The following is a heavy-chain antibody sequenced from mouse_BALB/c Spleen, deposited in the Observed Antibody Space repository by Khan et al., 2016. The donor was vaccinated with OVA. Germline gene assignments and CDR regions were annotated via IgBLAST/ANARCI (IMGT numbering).Heavy chain of an antibody. CDR1: GDAFTNYW. CDR2: IYPGSGNT. Sequence: QVQLQQSGAELVRPGTSVNISCKASGDAFTNYWLGWVKQRPGHGLEWIGDIYPGSGNTYYNEKLKGKVTLNADKSSSTAYLQLINLTSEGYAFYFCARWGMDSWGQGTSVTVSS. J-gene: IGHJ4*01. CDR3: ARWGMDS. V-gene: IGHV1-63*01.